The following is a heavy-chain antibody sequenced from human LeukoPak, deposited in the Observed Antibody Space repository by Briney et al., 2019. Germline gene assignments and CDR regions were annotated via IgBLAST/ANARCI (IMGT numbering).Heavy chain of an antibody. CDR2: ISSSGSTI. Sequence: GGSLRLSCAASGFTFSDYYMSWIRQAPGKGLEWVSYISSSGSTIYYADSVKGRFTISRDNAKNSLYLQMNSLRAEDTAVYYCAGTRGSSWRYYYYYMDVWGKGTTVTISS. D-gene: IGHD6-13*01. CDR1: GFTFSDYY. J-gene: IGHJ6*03. V-gene: IGHV3-11*01. CDR3: AGTRGSSWRYYYYYMDV.